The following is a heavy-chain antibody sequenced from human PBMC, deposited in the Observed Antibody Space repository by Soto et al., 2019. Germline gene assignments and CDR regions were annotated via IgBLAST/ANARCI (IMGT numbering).Heavy chain of an antibody. D-gene: IGHD3-3*01. J-gene: IGHJ5*02. CDR2: INHSGST. Sequence: SETLSLTCAVYGGSFSGYYWSWIRQPPGKGLEWIGEINHSGSTNHNPSLKSRVTISVDTSKNQFSLKLSSVTAADTAVYYCARVGRFLNWFDPWGQGTLVTVSS. CDR3: ARVGRFLNWFDP. V-gene: IGHV4-34*01. CDR1: GGSFSGYY.